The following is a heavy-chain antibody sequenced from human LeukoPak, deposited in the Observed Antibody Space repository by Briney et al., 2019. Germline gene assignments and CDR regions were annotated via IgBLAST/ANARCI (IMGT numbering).Heavy chain of an antibody. D-gene: IGHD6-19*01. J-gene: IGHJ3*02. V-gene: IGHV4-59*01. CDR3: ARAVAVAGTLDAFDI. Sequence: SDTLSLTCTVSGGSISSYYWSWIQQPPGKGLEWIGYIYYSGSTNYNPSLKGRVTISVDTSKNQFSLKLSSVTAADTAVYYCARAVAVAGTLDAFDIWGQGTMVTVSS. CDR1: GGSISSYY. CDR2: IYYSGST.